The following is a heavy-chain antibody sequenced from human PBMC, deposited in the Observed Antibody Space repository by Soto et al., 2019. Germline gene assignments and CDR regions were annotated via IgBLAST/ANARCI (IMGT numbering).Heavy chain of an antibody. CDR3: ARRMAAFRDAFDV. Sequence: QLQLQESGPGLVKPSETLSLTCTVSVGSISSSSYYWGWIRQPPGKGLEWIGNIYYGGSTYYNPSLKSRVTISVDTSKTQFSLKMNSVAAADTAVFYCARRMAAFRDAFDVWGQGTLVTVSS. D-gene: IGHD3-3*02. CDR1: VGSISSSSYY. CDR2: IYYGGST. V-gene: IGHV4-39*01. J-gene: IGHJ3*01.